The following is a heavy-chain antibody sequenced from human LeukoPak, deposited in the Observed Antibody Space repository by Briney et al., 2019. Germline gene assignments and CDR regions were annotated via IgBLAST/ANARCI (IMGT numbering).Heavy chain of an antibody. J-gene: IGHJ5*02. D-gene: IGHD3-16*01. CDR1: GGSLSSYY. CDR3: ARVFAGLWPATVGWFDP. Sequence: SETLSLTCTVSGGSLSSYYWSWIRQPAGKGLEWIGRIYTSGSTNYNPSLKSRVTMSVDTSKNQFSLKLSSVTAADTAVYYCARVFAGLWPATVGWFDPWGQGTLVTVSS. V-gene: IGHV4-4*07. CDR2: IYTSGST.